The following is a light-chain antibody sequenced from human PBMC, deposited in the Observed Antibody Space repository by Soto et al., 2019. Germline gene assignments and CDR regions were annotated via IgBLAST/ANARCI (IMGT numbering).Light chain of an antibody. CDR1: QSISNW. V-gene: IGKV1-5*01. CDR2: DAS. CDR3: QQYNSYLWT. Sequence: DIQMTQSPSTLSASVGDRVTITCRASQSISNWLAWYQQKPGKAPKLLIFDASILESVVPSRFSVSGSGTEFTLTISSLQPDDLATYYCQQYNSYLWTFGQGTKVEVK. J-gene: IGKJ1*01.